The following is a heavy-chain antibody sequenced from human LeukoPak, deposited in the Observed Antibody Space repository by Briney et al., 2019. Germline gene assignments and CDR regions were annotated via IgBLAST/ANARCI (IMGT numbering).Heavy chain of an antibody. V-gene: IGHV4-34*01. CDR3: ARVGYYDSMDV. J-gene: IGHJ6*03. D-gene: IGHD3-3*01. CDR1: GGSFSRYY. CDR2: INHSGSN. Sequence: SETLSLTCAVYGGSFSRYYWSWIRQPPGKGREWIGEINHSGSNNYNPSLKSRVTISVDTSKNQFSLKLSSVTAADTAVYYCARVGYYDSMDVWGKGTTVTVSS.